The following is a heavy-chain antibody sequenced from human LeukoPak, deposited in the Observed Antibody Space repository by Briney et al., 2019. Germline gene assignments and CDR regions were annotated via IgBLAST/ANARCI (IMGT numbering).Heavy chain of an antibody. CDR1: GFTFSSYW. CDR2: IRRDGSEQ. J-gene: IGHJ3*02. Sequence: GGSRRLSCAASGFTFSSYWMSWVRQAPGKGLEWVANIRRDGSEQFYVDSVKGRLTISRDNAKNSLFLQMNSLRAEDTAFYYCARGDFNDNGDYVDAFDIWGQGTMVTVSS. D-gene: IGHD4-17*01. CDR3: ARGDFNDNGDYVDAFDI. V-gene: IGHV3-7*01.